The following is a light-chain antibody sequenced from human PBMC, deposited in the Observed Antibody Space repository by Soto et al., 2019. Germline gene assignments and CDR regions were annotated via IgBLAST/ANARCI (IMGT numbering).Light chain of an antibody. CDR2: GAS. Sequence: EIVMTQSPATLSVSPGERATLSCRASQSVSSNLAWYQQKPGQAPRLLIYGASTRATGIPARFSGSGSGTGFTLTISSLQSEDFAVYYCQQYNNWQWTFGQGTKVAIK. J-gene: IGKJ1*01. V-gene: IGKV3-15*01. CDR1: QSVSSN. CDR3: QQYNNWQWT.